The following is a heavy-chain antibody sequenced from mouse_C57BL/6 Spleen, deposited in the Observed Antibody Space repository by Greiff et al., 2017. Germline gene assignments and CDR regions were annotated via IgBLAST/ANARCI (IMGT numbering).Heavy chain of an antibody. CDR2: IYPRDGST. CDR1: GYTFTDHT. V-gene: IGHV1-78*01. Sequence: VKLMESDAELVKPGASVKISCKVSGYTFTDHTIHWMKQRPEQGLEWIGYIYPRDGSTKYNEKFKGKATLTADKSSSTAYMQLNSLTSEDSAVYFCARAAQAFPWFAYWGQGTLVTVSA. CDR3: ARAAQAFPWFAY. J-gene: IGHJ3*01. D-gene: IGHD3-2*02.